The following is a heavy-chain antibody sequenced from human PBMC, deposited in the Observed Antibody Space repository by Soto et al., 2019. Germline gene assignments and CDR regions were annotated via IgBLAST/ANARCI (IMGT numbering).Heavy chain of an antibody. D-gene: IGHD4-4*01. CDR1: GFTFSGYW. J-gene: IGHJ4*02. CDR3: ARETYSFNDY. CDR2: INPDGGST. Sequence: PGGSLRLSCAASGFTFSGYWMHRVRQAPGEGLVWVSRINPDGGSTNYADSVKGRFTISRDNAKNTLFLQMNGLRAEDTAVYYCARETYSFNDYWGRGTLVTVSS. V-gene: IGHV3-74*01.